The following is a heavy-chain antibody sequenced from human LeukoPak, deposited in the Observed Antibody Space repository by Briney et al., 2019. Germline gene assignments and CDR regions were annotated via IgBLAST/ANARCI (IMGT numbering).Heavy chain of an antibody. CDR1: GFTFSSYA. Sequence: GGSLRLSCAASGFTFSSYAMSWVRQAPGKGLEWVSAISGSGGSTYYADSVKGRFTISRDNSKNTLYLQMNSLRAEDTAVYYCAKDPNRFLDSPYYMDVWGKGTTVTVSS. J-gene: IGHJ6*03. CDR2: ISGSGGST. CDR3: AKDPNRFLDSPYYMDV. D-gene: IGHD3/OR15-3a*01. V-gene: IGHV3-23*01.